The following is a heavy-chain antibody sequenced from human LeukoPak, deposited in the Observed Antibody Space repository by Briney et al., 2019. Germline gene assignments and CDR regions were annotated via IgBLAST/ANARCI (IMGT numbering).Heavy chain of an antibody. CDR1: GFTFSSYG. V-gene: IGHV3-30*18. D-gene: IGHD6-19*01. J-gene: IGHJ4*02. Sequence: GGSLRLSCAASGFTFSSYGMHWVRQAPGKGLEWVAVISYDGSKKYYADSVKGRFTISRDNSKNTLYLQMNSLRTEDTAVYYCAKGSAVTGTLDYWGQGTLVIVSS. CDR3: AKGSAVTGTLDY. CDR2: ISYDGSKK.